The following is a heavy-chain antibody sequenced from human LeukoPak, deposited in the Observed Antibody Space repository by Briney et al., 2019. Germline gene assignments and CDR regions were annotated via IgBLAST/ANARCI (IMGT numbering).Heavy chain of an antibody. Sequence: PSETLSLTCAVYGGSFSGYYWSWIRQPPGKGLEWIGEINHSGSTNYNPSLKSRVTISVDTSKNQFSLKLSSVTAADTAVYYCARRPAPGSGSYYIGGHFDYWGQGTLVTVSS. J-gene: IGHJ4*02. CDR1: GGSFSGYY. CDR2: INHSGST. CDR3: ARRPAPGSGSYYIGGHFDY. D-gene: IGHD3-10*01. V-gene: IGHV4-34*01.